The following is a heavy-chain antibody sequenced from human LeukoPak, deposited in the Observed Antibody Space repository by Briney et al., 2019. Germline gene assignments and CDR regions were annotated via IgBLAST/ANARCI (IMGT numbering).Heavy chain of an antibody. CDR2: IIPMFGTP. CDR3: AGGHYFDSSGRLYYFDS. J-gene: IGHJ4*02. Sequence: GASVKVSCKASGGTFSSYGISWVRQAPGQGLEWMGGIIPMFGTPNYAQRFQDRVTLTADKSTSTAYMELSSLRSEDTAVYYCAGGHYFDSSGRLYYFDSWGQGTLVTVSS. D-gene: IGHD3-22*01. V-gene: IGHV1-69*06. CDR1: GGTFSSYG.